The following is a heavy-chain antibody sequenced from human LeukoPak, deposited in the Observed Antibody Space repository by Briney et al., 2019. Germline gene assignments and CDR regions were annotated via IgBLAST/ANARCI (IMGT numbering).Heavy chain of an antibody. V-gene: IGHV3-74*01. J-gene: IGHJ4*02. CDR2: INSDGSST. Sequence: GGSLRLSCAASGFTFSSYWMHWVRQAPGKGLVWVSRINSDGSSTSYADSVKGRFTISRENAKNTLHLQMNSLRAEDTAMYYCTTGTCSGGSCSSSYWGQGALVTVSS. D-gene: IGHD2-15*01. CDR1: GFTFSSYW. CDR3: TTGTCSGGSCSSSY.